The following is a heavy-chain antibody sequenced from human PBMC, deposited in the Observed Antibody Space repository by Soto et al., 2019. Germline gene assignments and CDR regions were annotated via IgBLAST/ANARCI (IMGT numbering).Heavy chain of an antibody. V-gene: IGHV1-8*01. CDR3: ARRAEANGWNGFGADKYYFDF. J-gene: IGHJ4*02. CDR1: GYTFTSYD. Sequence: ASVKVSCKASGYTFTSYDIYWVRQATGQGLEWMGWMNPNTGNSGYAQKFQGRVTVTSDTSINTVHMELSSLRSEDTAVYYCARRAEANGWNGFGADKYYFDFWGQGTLVTVSS. CDR2: MNPNTGNS. D-gene: IGHD1-1*01.